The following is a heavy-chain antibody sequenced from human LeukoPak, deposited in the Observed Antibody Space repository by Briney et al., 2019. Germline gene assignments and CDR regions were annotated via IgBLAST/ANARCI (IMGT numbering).Heavy chain of an antibody. CDR3: AGGTTSYGGSSSSPRSTPDSYYYYYGMDV. V-gene: IGHV1-2*02. CDR1: GYTFTFYY. CDR2: INSNSGAT. D-gene: IGHD1-14*01. Sequence: ASVLVTSTACGYTFTFYYMHWVRRATGQGLAWRGCINSNSGATNYEHKFKGRVTMTRATSLSTAYMALSRLRSDDTAVYNCAGGTTSYGGSSSSPRSTPDSYYYYYGMDVWGQGTTVTVSS. J-gene: IGHJ6*01.